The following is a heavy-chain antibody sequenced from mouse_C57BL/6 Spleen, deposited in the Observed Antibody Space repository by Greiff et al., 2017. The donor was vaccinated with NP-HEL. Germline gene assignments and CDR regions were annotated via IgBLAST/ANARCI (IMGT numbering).Heavy chain of an antibody. CDR2: FYPGRGSI. V-gene: IGHV1-62-2*01. J-gene: IGHJ3*01. D-gene: IGHD3-1*01. Sequence: VQLQRSGAELVKPGASVKLSCKASGYTFTEYTIHWVKQRSGQGLEWIGWFYPGRGSIKYNEKFKDKATLTADKSSITVYMELSRLTSEDSAVYFCARHEEEGWGLLAWFAYWGQGTLVTVSA. CDR1: GYTFTEYT. CDR3: ARHEEEGWGLLAWFAY.